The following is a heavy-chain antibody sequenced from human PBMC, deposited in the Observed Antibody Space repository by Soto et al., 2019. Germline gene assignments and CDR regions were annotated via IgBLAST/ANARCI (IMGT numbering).Heavy chain of an antibody. V-gene: IGHV4-61*08. J-gene: IGHJ4*02. CDR1: GVYISSSGYY. Sequence: SETLSLTCTVSGVYISSSGYYWAWIRQPPGKGLEWIGYIYYSGSTNYNPSLKSRVTISVDTSKNQFSLKLSSVTAADTAVYYCARAHGGWELIMFDYWGQGTLVTVSS. CDR2: IYYSGST. D-gene: IGHD1-26*01. CDR3: ARAHGGWELIMFDY.